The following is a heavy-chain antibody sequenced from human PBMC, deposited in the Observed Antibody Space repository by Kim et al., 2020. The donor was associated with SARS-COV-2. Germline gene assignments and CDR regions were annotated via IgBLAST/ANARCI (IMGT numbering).Heavy chain of an antibody. V-gene: IGHV4-34*01. D-gene: IGHD3-10*01. Sequence: LKSRVTISVDTSKNQFSLKLSSVTAADTAVYYCARGPRYYYGSGSYHFDYWGQGTLVTVSS. CDR3: ARGPRYYYGSGSYHFDY. J-gene: IGHJ4*02.